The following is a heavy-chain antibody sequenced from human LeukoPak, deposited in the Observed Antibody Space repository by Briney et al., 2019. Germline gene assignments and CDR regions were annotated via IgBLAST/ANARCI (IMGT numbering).Heavy chain of an antibody. J-gene: IGHJ3*02. CDR3: ARSKWGYAFEI. V-gene: IGHV4-59*01. D-gene: IGHD7-27*01. CDR1: GGPIRSYF. CDR2: IYDSGST. Sequence: SETLSLTCRVSGGPIRSYFWTWIRQPPGKGLEWIGYIYDSGSTNYNPSHKSRVTISVDTSKNHFSLKLRSVTAADTAVYYCARSKWGYAFEIWGQGTMVTVSS.